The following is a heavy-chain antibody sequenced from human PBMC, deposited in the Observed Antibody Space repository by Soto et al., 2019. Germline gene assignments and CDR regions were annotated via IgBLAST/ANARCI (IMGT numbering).Heavy chain of an antibody. CDR3: AKSPHYSGSQYYFDY. CDR1: GFTFSSYG. D-gene: IGHD3-10*01. J-gene: IGHJ4*02. V-gene: IGHV3-30*18. CDR2: ISYDGSNK. Sequence: QVQLVESGGGVVQPGRSLRLSCAASGFTFSSYGMHWVRQAPGKGLEWVAVISYDGSNKYYADSVKGRFTISRDNSKNTLYLQMNSLRAEDTAVYYCAKSPHYSGSQYYFDYWGQGPLVTVSS.